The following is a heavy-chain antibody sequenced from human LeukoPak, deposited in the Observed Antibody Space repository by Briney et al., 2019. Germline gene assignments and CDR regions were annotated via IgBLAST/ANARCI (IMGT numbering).Heavy chain of an antibody. J-gene: IGHJ6*02. D-gene: IGHD5-18*01. V-gene: IGHV1-69*04. Sequence: SVKVSCKASGGTFSSYAISWVRQAPGQGLERMGRIIPILGIANYAQKFQGRVTITADKSTSTAYMELSSLRSEDTAVYYCARDMDTAMVTNYYYGMDVWGQGTTVTVSS. CDR2: IIPILGIA. CDR3: ARDMDTAMVTNYYYGMDV. CDR1: GGTFSSYA.